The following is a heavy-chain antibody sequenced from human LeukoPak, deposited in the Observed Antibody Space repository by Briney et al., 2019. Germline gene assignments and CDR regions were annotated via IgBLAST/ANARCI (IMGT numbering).Heavy chain of an antibody. J-gene: IGHJ3*02. CDR2: IYSGGST. D-gene: IGHD4-23*01. CDR1: GFTVSSNY. V-gene: IGHV3-53*01. Sequence: PGGSLRLSCAASGFTVSSNYMSWFRQAPGKGLEWVSVIYSGGSTYYADSVKGRFTISRDNSKNTLYLQMNSLRAEDTAVYYCARDLPWGGKTRLREDAFDIWGQGTMVTVSS. CDR3: ARDLPWGGKTRLREDAFDI.